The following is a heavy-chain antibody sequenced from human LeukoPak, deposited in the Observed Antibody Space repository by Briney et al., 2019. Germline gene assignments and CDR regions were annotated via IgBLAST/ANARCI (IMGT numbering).Heavy chain of an antibody. Sequence: ASVKVSCKASGYTFTGDYMHWVRQAPGQGLEWMGWINPRSGGTDYAQKFQGRVTMTRDTSINTAYMELSRLRSDDTAVYYCAREAIVVVVASTGWFDPWGQGTLVTVSS. CDR2: INPRSGGT. D-gene: IGHD2-15*01. J-gene: IGHJ5*02. CDR1: GYTFTGDY. CDR3: AREAIVVVVASTGWFDP. V-gene: IGHV1-2*02.